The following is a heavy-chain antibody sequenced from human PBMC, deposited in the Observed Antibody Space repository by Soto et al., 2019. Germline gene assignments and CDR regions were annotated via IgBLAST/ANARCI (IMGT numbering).Heavy chain of an antibody. CDR2: IYWTDDK. CDR3: ARSPYSAFDGTRWFDP. V-gene: IGHV2-5*01. J-gene: IGHJ5*02. D-gene: IGHD4-4*01. Sequence: QITLKESGPTLVNPTQTLTLTCTFSGFSFASGVGVGWIRQPPGKAPEWLALIYWTDDKRYSPSLRTRLTITTDTSKSQLVLTLSIMDPVYTATYYWARSPYSAFDGTRWFDPWGQGTLVTVSS. CDR1: GFSFASGVG.